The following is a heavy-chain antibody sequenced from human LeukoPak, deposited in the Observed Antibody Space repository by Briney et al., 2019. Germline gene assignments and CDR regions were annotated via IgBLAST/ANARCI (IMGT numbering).Heavy chain of an antibody. Sequence: SVKVSCKASGGTFSSYAISWVRQAPGQGLEWMGRIIPIFGTANYAQKFQGRVTITTDESTSTAYVELSSLRSEDTAVYYCARPLGGYDAFDIWGQGTMVTVSS. D-gene: IGHD3-16*01. J-gene: IGHJ3*02. V-gene: IGHV1-69*05. CDR1: GGTFSSYA. CDR3: ARPLGGYDAFDI. CDR2: IIPIFGTA.